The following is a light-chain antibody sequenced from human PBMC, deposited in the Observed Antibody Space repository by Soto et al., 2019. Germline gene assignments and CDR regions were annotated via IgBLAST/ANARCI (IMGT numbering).Light chain of an antibody. CDR3: SSYTPTNTYV. J-gene: IGLJ1*01. CDR1: SSDIVGYNY. Sequence: QSRLSQPASVSVSPGQSITISCTGTSSDIVGYNYVSLYQQHPGKAPKRMIYEVTNRPSGISNRFSGSKSGNTASLTISGLQAEDEADYYCSSYTPTNTYVFGTGTKVTV. CDR2: EVT. V-gene: IGLV2-14*01.